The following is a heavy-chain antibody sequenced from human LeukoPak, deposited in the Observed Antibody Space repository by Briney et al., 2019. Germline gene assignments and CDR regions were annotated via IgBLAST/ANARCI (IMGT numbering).Heavy chain of an antibody. CDR1: GYTFTDYY. J-gene: IGHJ4*02. V-gene: IGHV1-18*04. CDR2: ISAYNGNT. Sequence: ASVKVSCKASGYTFTDYYIHWVRQAPGQGLEWMGWISAYNGNTNYAQKLQGRVTMTTDTSTSTAYMELRSLRSDDTAVYYCAKGARGTLDYWGQGTLVTVSS. CDR3: AKGARGTLDY.